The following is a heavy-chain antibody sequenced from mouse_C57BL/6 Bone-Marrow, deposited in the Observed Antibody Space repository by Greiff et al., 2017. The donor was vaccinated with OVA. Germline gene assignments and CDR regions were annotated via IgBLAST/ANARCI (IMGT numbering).Heavy chain of an antibody. D-gene: IGHD1-1*01. J-gene: IGHJ4*01. V-gene: IGHV2-6-1*01. CDR1: GFSLTSYG. Sequence: VQLKESGPGLVAPSQRLSITCTVSGFSLTSYGVHWVRQPPGKGLEWLVVIWSDGSTTYNSALKSRLSISKDNSKSQVFLKMNSLQTDDTAMYYCARHEGITTVVASYWAMDYWGQGTSVTVSS. CDR3: ARHEGITTVVASYWAMDY. CDR2: IWSDGST.